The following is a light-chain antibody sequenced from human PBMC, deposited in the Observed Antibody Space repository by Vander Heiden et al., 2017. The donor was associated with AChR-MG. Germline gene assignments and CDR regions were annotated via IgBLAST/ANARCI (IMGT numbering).Light chain of an antibody. CDR1: ALPKQY. CDR3: QSADSSGTYRV. J-gene: IGLJ2*01. V-gene: IGLV3-25*03. CDR2: KDS. Sequence: SYELPHPPSVSVSPGQTARITCSGDALPKQYAYWYQQKPGQAPVLVIYKDSERPSGIPERFSGSSSGTTVTLTISGVQAEDEADYYCQSADSSGTYRVFGGGTKLTVL.